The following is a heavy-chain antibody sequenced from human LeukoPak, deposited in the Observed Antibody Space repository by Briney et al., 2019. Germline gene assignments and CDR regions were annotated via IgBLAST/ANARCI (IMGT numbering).Heavy chain of an antibody. Sequence: SETLSLTCTVSGGSISSGGYYWSWIRQHPGKGLEWIGYVYYSGSTYYNPSLKSRVTISVDTSKNQFSLKLSSVTAADTAVYYCARGREVVPAAIDYWGQGILVTVSS. CDR2: VYYSGST. D-gene: IGHD2-2*01. J-gene: IGHJ4*02. CDR3: ARGREVVPAAIDY. V-gene: IGHV4-31*03. CDR1: GGSISSGGYY.